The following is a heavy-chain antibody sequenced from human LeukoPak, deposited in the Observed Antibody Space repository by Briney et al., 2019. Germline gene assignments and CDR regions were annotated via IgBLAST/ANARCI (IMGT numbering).Heavy chain of an antibody. V-gene: IGHV3-64*01. D-gene: IGHD6-13*01. CDR2: ISYNGYNA. CDR1: GFTFSSYA. Sequence: GGSLRLSCAASGFTFSSYAMHWVRQAPGKGLEYVSAISYNGYNAYYANSVKGRFTISRDNSKNTLYLQVDSLRAEDMAVYYCASLAAADSFYSDYWGQGTLVTVSS. J-gene: IGHJ4*02. CDR3: ASLAAADSFYSDY.